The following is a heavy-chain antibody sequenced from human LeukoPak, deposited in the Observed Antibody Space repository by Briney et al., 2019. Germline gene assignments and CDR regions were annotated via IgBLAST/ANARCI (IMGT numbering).Heavy chain of an antibody. J-gene: IGHJ4*02. V-gene: IGHV4-4*02. Sequence: SETLSLTCGVSGGSITSTNWWSWVRPPPGQGLEWIGEVSLGGLTNYNPSLSSRVIMALDTSKNHLSLHLTSVTAADTAVYYCSRENGAFSPFGYWGQGYLVTVLS. CDR3: SRENGAFSPFGY. CDR1: GGSITSTNW. D-gene: IGHD2-8*01. CDR2: VSLGGLT.